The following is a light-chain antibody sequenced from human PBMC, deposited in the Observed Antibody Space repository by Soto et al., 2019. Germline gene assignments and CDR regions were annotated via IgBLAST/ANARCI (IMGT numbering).Light chain of an antibody. Sequence: QSVLTQPRSVSGSPGQSVTISCTGTSSDVGGYNYVSWYQQHPGKAPKLMIYEVSNRPSGVSNRFSGSKSGNTASLTISGLQAEDEADYYCSSYTSSSKVFGTGTKVTVL. J-gene: IGLJ1*01. CDR3: SSYTSSSKV. CDR2: EVS. CDR1: SSDVGGYNY. V-gene: IGLV2-14*01.